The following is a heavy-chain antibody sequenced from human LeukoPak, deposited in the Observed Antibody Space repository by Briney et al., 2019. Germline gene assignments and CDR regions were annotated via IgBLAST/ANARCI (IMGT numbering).Heavy chain of an antibody. J-gene: IGHJ6*03. CDR2: IYTSGST. CDR1: GGSISSGSYY. Sequence: SETLSLTCTVSGGSISSGSYYWSWIRQPAGKGLEWIGRIYTSGSTNYNPSLKSRVTISVDTSKNQFSLKLSSVTAADTAVYYCARDRGITILDYYYYYMDVWGKGTTVTVSS. D-gene: IGHD3-3*01. CDR3: ARDRGITILDYYYYYMDV. V-gene: IGHV4-61*02.